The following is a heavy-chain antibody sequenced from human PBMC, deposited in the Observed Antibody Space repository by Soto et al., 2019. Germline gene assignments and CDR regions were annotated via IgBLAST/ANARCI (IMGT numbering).Heavy chain of an antibody. V-gene: IGHV3-66*01. CDR3: ARDLRSYDILTGYGSSYGMDV. CDR2: IYSGGST. Sequence: PGGSLRLSCAASGFTVSSNYMSWVRQAPGKGLEWVSVIYSGGSTYYADSVKGRFTISRDNSKNTLYLQMNSLRAEDTAVYYCARDLRSYDILTGYGSSYGMDVWGQGTTVTVSS. J-gene: IGHJ6*02. CDR1: GFTVSSNY. D-gene: IGHD3-9*01.